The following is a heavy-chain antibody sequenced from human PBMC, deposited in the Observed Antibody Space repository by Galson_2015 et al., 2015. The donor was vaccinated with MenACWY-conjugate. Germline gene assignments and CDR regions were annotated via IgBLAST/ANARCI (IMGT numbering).Heavy chain of an antibody. Sequence: SLRLSCAASGFTFSGSAMHWVRQASGKGLEWVGRIRSKANSYATAYAASVKGRFTISRDDSKNTAYLQMNSLKTEDTAVYYCTSLTTVTSGPVDYWGQGTLVTVSS. CDR2: IRSKANSYAT. CDR3: TSLTTVTSGPVDY. D-gene: IGHD4-17*01. V-gene: IGHV3-73*01. CDR1: GFTFSGSA. J-gene: IGHJ4*02.